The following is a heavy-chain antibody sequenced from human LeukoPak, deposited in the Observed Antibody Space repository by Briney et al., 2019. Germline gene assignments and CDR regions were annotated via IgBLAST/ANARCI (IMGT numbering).Heavy chain of an antibody. J-gene: IGHJ3*02. D-gene: IGHD1-26*01. CDR1: GGSISSHY. CDR2: VFNSGTT. Sequence: SETLSLTCTVSGGSISSHYWSWIRQPPGRGLEWIGYVFNSGTTDQNPSLKGRVTISLDTSKNRVSLRLSSVTAADTAVHYCATRFRVGAIHLDAFDMCAQATMATVPS. V-gene: IGHV4-59*11. CDR3: ATRFRVGAIHLDAFDM.